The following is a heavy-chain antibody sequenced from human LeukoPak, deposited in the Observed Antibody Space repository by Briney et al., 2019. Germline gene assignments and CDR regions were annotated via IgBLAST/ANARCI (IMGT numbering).Heavy chain of an antibody. CDR1: GGSISSGDYY. CDR2: IYYSGTT. J-gene: IGHJ6*02. D-gene: IGHD5-18*01. V-gene: IGHV4-30-4*02. CDR3: ARDDKMVTGYYGMDV. Sequence: PSETLSLTCTVSGGSISSGDYYWSWIRQPPGKGLEWIGYIYYSGTTYYSPSLKSRVTISVDTSKNQFSLKLSSVTAADTAVYYCARDDKMVTGYYGMDVWGQGTTVTVSS.